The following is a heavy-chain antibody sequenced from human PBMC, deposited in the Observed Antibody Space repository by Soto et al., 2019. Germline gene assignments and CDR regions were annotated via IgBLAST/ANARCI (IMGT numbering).Heavy chain of an antibody. CDR1: GYSFTSYW. Sequence: GESLKISCKGSGYSFTSYWIGWVRQMPGKGLEWMGIIYPGDSDTRYSPSFQGQVTISADKSISTAYLQWSSLKASDTAMYYCARQGKWEPDYYYYGMDVWGQGTTVTVS. CDR2: IYPGDSDT. J-gene: IGHJ6*02. D-gene: IGHD1-26*01. V-gene: IGHV5-51*01. CDR3: ARQGKWEPDYYYYGMDV.